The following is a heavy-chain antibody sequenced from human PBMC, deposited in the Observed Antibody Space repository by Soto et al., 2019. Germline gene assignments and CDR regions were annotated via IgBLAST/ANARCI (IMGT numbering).Heavy chain of an antibody. J-gene: IGHJ4*02. D-gene: IGHD3-10*01. CDR1: GGSITGYY. CDR2: IYFSGTT. CDR3: VRGYGCYNHYFDS. Sequence: QVQLQESGPGLVKPSETLSLTCSVSGGSITGYYWNWVRQPPGKGLEWIGYIYFSGTTNYNPSLKSRLTISVDTSKNQFSLRLSSVTAADTAVYYCVRGYGCYNHYFDSWGQGTLVTVSS. V-gene: IGHV4-59*01.